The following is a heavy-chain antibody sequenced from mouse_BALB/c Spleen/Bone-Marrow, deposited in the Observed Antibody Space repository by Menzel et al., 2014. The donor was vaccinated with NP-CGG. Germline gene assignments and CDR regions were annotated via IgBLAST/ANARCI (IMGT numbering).Heavy chain of an antibody. CDR3: TRSRRAMDH. D-gene: IGHD2-12*01. CDR2: INPSNGGT. CDR1: GYTFTSYY. J-gene: IGHJ4*01. Sequence: QVQLKQSGAELVKPGASVKLSCKASGYTFTSYYMCWVKQRPGQGLEWIGEINPSNGGTNFNEKFKSKATLTVDKSSSTAYMSLSSLTSEDSAVYYCTRSRRAMDHWGQGTSVTVS. V-gene: IGHV1S81*02.